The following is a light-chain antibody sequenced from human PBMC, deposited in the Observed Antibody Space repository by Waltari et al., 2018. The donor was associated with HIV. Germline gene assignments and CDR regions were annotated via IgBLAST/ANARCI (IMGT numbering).Light chain of an antibody. CDR2: HDT. J-gene: IGLJ2*01. Sequence: SYDLRQPPSVSVSPGQTASIPCSGDYLDHKYVCWYQPKPGKSPVVVIYHDTKRPAGIPERFSGSKSGNTATLTIGGTQTMDEGDYYGQTWDNSPVLFGGGTRLTVL. CDR3: QTWDNSPVL. V-gene: IGLV3-1*01. CDR1: YLDHKY.